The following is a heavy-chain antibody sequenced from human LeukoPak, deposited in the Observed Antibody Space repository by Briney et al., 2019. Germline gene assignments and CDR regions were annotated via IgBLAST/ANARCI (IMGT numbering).Heavy chain of an antibody. CDR2: IYYSGST. CDR1: GGSISSYY. J-gene: IGHJ5*02. V-gene: IGHV4-59*01. D-gene: IGHD2-15*01. CDR3: ARVLSLGGYCSGGSCFLFDP. Sequence: KPSETLSLICTVSGGSISSYYWSWIRHPPGKGLEWIGYIYYSGSTNYNPSLKSRVTISVDTSKNQFSLKLSSVTAADTAVYYCARVLSLGGYCSGGSCFLFDPWGQGTLVTVSS.